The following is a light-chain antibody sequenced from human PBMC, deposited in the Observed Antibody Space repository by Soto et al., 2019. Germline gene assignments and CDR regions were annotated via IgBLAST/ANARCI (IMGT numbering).Light chain of an antibody. J-gene: IGKJ4*01. CDR1: QAIRDW. Sequence: DIQMTQSPSSVSASVGDRVSITCRASQAIRDWLAWYQQKPGKVPKLLIYEASTLQSGVPSRFSGTGSGTDFTLTISSLQPEDFATCYCQQANSFPLTFGGGTKVEIK. V-gene: IGKV1-12*01. CDR3: QQANSFPLT. CDR2: EAS.